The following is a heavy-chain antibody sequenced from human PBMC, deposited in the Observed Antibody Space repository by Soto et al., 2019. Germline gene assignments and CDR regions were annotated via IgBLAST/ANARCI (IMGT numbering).Heavy chain of an antibody. CDR3: AREYCDGSRCYSVDY. CDR2: ISTHNVDT. J-gene: IGHJ4*02. CDR1: GYTFTNYG. D-gene: IGHD2-2*01. Sequence: QVPLVQSGAEVKKPGASVKVSCKASGYTFTNYGISWVRQAPGQGLEWMGWISTHNVDTNDAQEFQGRITITTDTSSSTAYMELRSLRSDDTAVYYCAREYCDGSRCYSVDYWGQGTLVTVSS. V-gene: IGHV1-18*01.